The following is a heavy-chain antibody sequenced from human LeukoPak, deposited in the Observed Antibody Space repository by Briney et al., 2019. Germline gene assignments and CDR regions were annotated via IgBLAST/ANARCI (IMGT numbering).Heavy chain of an antibody. CDR2: ITASSTAI. Sequence: GGSLRLSCAASGFTFSSYAMSWVRPAPGKGLEGVSSITASSTAIYSADSVKGRFTISRDNAKNFLYLQMNSLRAEDTAVYYCARTYYDILTGYNPYFDYWGQGILVTVSS. V-gene: IGHV3-21*01. D-gene: IGHD3-9*01. CDR1: GFTFSSYA. J-gene: IGHJ4*02. CDR3: ARTYYDILTGYNPYFDY.